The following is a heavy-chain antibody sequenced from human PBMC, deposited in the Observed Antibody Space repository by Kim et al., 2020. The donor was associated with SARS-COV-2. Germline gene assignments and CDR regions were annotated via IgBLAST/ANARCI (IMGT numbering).Heavy chain of an antibody. CDR3: AGENYYGSGSYLYYYYGMDV. CDR1: GGTFSSYA. CDR2: IIPILGIA. J-gene: IGHJ6*02. V-gene: IGHV1-69*04. D-gene: IGHD3-10*01. Sequence: SVKVSCKASGGTFSSYAISWVRQAPGQGLEWMGRIIPILGIANYAQKFQGRVTITADKSTSTAYMELSSLRSEDTAVYYCAGENYYGSGSYLYYYYGMDVWGQGTTVTVSS.